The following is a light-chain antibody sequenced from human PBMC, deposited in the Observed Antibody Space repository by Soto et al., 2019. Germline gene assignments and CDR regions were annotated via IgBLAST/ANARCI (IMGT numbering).Light chain of an antibody. CDR3: QQSYSTPLT. V-gene: IGKV1-39*01. CDR2: SAS. CDR1: RSISIF. Sequence: DIQMTQSPFSLSASVGDRVTITCRASRSISIFLNWYQQKPGGAPKLLIYSASTLQTGVPSRFTGSGSGTDFTLSISSLQPEDFATYYCQQSYSTPLTFGGGTKVE. J-gene: IGKJ4*01.